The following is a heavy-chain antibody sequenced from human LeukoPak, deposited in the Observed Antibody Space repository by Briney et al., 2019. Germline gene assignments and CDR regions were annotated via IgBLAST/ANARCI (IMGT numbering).Heavy chain of an antibody. CDR2: ISSSSSYI. CDR3: ARGRTTVTPFDY. D-gene: IGHD4-17*01. CDR1: GFTFSSYS. V-gene: IGHV3-21*01. Sequence: GGSLRLSCAASGFTFSSYSMNWVRQAPGKGLEWVSSISSSSSYIYYADSVKGRFTISRDNAKNSLYLRMNSLRAEDTAVYYCARGRTTVTPFDYWGQGTLVTVSS. J-gene: IGHJ4*02.